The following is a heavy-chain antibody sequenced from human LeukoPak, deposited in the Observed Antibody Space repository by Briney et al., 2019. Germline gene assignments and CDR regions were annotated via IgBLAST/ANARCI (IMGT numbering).Heavy chain of an antibody. J-gene: IGHJ3*02. CDR1: GFTVSDNF. V-gene: IGHV3-53*01. CDR3: ARGGNNIGSIRSAFDI. CDR2: ISGGGST. Sequence: AGGSLRLSCAASGFTVSDNFMSWVRQAPGKGLDWVSAISGGGSTYYADSAKGRLIISRDNYKNSVHLLLKSRSAEDTAVYYCARGGNNIGSIRSAFDIWGQGTMVTVSS. D-gene: IGHD2/OR15-2a*01.